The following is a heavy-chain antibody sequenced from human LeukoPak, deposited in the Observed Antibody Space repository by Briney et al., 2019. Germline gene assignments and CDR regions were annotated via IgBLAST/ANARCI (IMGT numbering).Heavy chain of an antibody. J-gene: IGHJ4*02. CDR1: GGTFSSYA. D-gene: IGHD1-1*01. CDR3: AGGMRGRDWNGGY. Sequence: GASVKVSCKASGGTFSSYAISWVRQAPGQGLEWMGRIIPIFGTANYAQKFQGRVTITTDESTSTAYMELSSLRSEDTAVYYGAGGMRGRDWNGGYWGQGTLVTVSS. V-gene: IGHV1-69*05. CDR2: IIPIFGTA.